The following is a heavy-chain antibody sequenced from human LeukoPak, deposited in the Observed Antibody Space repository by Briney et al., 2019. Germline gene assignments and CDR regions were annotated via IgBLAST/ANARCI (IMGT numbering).Heavy chain of an antibody. Sequence: SETLSLTCTVSGGSISSYYWSWIRQPPGKGLEWFGYIYDSGTTNYNPSLKSRVTISVDTSKNQFSLKLSSVTAADTAVYYCARQSGSSTWSSDYWGQGTLVTVSS. V-gene: IGHV4-59*01. D-gene: IGHD6-13*01. CDR1: GGSISSYY. J-gene: IGHJ4*02. CDR2: IYDSGTT. CDR3: ARQSGSSTWSSDY.